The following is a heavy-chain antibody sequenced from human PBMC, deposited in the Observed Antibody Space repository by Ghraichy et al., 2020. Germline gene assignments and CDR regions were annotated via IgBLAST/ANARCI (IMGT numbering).Heavy chain of an antibody. Sequence: GGSLRLSCAASGFSFSSYAMGWVRQAPGKGLEWVSVISISATIHYADSVKGRFTISRDNSKNTLYLQMNSLRAEDTAVYYCAKRIAAGGHFDYWGQGTLVTVSS. CDR3: AKRIAAGGHFDY. CDR1: GFSFSSYA. J-gene: IGHJ4*02. V-gene: IGHV3-23*01. D-gene: IGHD6-13*01. CDR2: ISISATI.